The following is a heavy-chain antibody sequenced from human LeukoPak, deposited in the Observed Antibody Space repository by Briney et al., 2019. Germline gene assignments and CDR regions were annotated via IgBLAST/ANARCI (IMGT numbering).Heavy chain of an antibody. D-gene: IGHD4-17*01. J-gene: IGHJ4*02. V-gene: IGHV1-46*01. CDR3: ARVSTVTTLIYFDY. Sequence: ASVKVSCKASGYSFTSYYMHWVRQAPGQGLEWMGLINPSGSSTTYAQKFQGRVTMTRDMFTSTDYMELTSLTSDDTAVYYCARVSTVTTLIYFDYWGQGTLVTVSS. CDR2: INPSGSST. CDR1: GYSFTSYY.